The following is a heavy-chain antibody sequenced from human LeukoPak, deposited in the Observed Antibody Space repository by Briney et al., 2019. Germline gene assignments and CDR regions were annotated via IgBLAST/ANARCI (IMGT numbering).Heavy chain of an antibody. J-gene: IGHJ3*02. CDR1: GGSFRSFY. CDR2: ISYSGST. Sequence: SETLSLTCTVSGGSFRSFYWSWIRQSPGKGLEWIGYISYSGSTNYNPSLKSRVTISVDTSKNQFSLKLSSVTAADTAVYYCARDLRFGYDSSAYYYESGAFDIWGQGTMVTVSS. D-gene: IGHD3-22*01. V-gene: IGHV4-59*01. CDR3: ARDLRFGYDSSAYYYESGAFDI.